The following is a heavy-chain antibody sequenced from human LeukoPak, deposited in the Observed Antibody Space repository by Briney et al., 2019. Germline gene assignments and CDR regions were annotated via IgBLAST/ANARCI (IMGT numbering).Heavy chain of an antibody. D-gene: IGHD1-1*01. CDR1: GFTFSSYT. V-gene: IGHV3-21*01. CDR3: ARALTTLTYEGY. J-gene: IGHJ4*02. CDR2: ISGSNSYI. Sequence: GGSPRLSCAASGFTFSSYTMHWIRQAPGKGLEWVSSISGSNSYIFYADSVKGRFTVSRDNAKDSLYLQMNSLRAEDTAVYYCARALTTLTYEGYWGQGTLVTVSS.